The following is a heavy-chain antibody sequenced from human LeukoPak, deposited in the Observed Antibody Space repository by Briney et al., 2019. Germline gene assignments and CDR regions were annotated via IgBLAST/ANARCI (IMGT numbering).Heavy chain of an antibody. CDR2: ISYDGSNK. J-gene: IGHJ4*02. D-gene: IGHD5-12*01. Sequence: GGSLRLSCAASGSTFSSYGMHWVRQAPGKGLEWVAVISYDGSNKYYADSVKGRFTISRDNSKNTLYLQMNSLRAEDTAVYYCAKGRRIVATIEPYFDYWGQGTLVTVSS. V-gene: IGHV3-30*18. CDR3: AKGRRIVATIEPYFDY. CDR1: GSTFSSYG.